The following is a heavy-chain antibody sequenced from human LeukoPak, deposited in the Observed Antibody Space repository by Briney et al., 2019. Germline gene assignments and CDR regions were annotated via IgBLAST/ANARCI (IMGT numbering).Heavy chain of an antibody. D-gene: IGHD1/OR15-1a*01. CDR2: IRYDGSNK. CDR3: AKKRTAENYFDY. V-gene: IGHV3-30*02. CDR1: GFTFSSYG. J-gene: IGHJ4*02. Sequence: GGPLRPSCAASGFTFSSYGMHWVRQAPGKGLEWVAFIRYDGSNKYYADSVKGRFTISRDNSKNTLYLQMNSLRPEDTAVYYCAKKRTAENYFDYWGQGTLVTVSS.